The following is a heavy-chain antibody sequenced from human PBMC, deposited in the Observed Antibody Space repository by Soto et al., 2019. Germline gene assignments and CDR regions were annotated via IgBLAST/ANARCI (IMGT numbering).Heavy chain of an antibody. CDR3: ARDLMERGNRGVIIDGMDV. D-gene: IGHD3-10*01. V-gene: IGHV3-48*02. CDR2: ISSSSSTI. CDR1: GFTFSSYS. J-gene: IGHJ6*02. Sequence: PGGSLRLSCAASGFTFSSYSMNWVRQAPGKGLEWVSYISSSSSTIYYADSVKGRFTISRDNAKNSLYLQMNSLRDEDTAVYYCARDLMERGNRGVIIDGMDVWGQGTTVTVSS.